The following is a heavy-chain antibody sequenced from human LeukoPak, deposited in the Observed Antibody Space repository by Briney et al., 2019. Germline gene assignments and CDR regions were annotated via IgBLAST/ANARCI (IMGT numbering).Heavy chain of an antibody. Sequence: GGSLRLSCAASGFTFSSYWMTWVRQAPGKGLEWVANIKQDGSEKYYADSVKGRFTISRDNSKNTLYLQMNSLRAEDTAVYYCARDGQITMVRGVNPPHSWFDPWGQGTLVTVSS. CDR3: ARDGQITMVRGVNPPHSWFDP. CDR1: GFTFSSYW. CDR2: IKQDGSEK. J-gene: IGHJ5*02. D-gene: IGHD3-10*01. V-gene: IGHV3-7*01.